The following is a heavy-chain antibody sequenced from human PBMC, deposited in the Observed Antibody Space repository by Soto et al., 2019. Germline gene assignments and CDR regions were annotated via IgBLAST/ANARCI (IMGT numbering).Heavy chain of an antibody. Sequence: EVQLLESGEGLVQPGGSLKLSCAASGFTFSSYAMSWVRQAPGKGLEWVSGIGGSGGNTYYADSVKGRFTISSDNSKNTLFLQMNRLRAEDTAEYYCARVVRYMDTPSGRDVWGQGTTGTVSS. V-gene: IGHV3-23*01. D-gene: IGHD3-9*01. CDR1: GFTFSSYA. CDR3: ARVVRYMDTPSGRDV. CDR2: IGGSGGNT. J-gene: IGHJ6*02.